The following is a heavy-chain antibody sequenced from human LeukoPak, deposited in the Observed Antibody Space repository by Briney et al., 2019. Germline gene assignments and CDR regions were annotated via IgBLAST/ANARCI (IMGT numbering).Heavy chain of an antibody. D-gene: IGHD3-10*01. J-gene: IGHJ5*02. Sequence: PGGSLRLSCAASGFTFSSYWMSWVRQAPGKGLEWVANIKQDGSEKYYVDSVKGRFTISRDNAKNSLYLQMNSLRAEDTAVYYCARRHYYGSGRPDWFDPWGQGTLVTVSS. CDR3: ARRHYYGSGRPDWFDP. CDR1: GFTFSSYW. CDR2: IKQDGSEK. V-gene: IGHV3-7*01.